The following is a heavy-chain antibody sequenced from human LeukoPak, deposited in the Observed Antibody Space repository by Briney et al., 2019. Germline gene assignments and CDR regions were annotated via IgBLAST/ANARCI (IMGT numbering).Heavy chain of an antibody. D-gene: IGHD3-22*01. Sequence: PGGSLRLSCAASGFTFSSYAMHWVRQAPGKGLEWVAVISYDGSNKYYADSVKGRFTISRDNSKNTLYLQMNSLRAEDTAVYYCAKGYYYDSSGYYFDYWGQGTLVTVSS. V-gene: IGHV3-30-3*01. J-gene: IGHJ4*02. CDR3: AKGYYYDSSGYYFDY. CDR1: GFTFSSYA. CDR2: ISYDGSNK.